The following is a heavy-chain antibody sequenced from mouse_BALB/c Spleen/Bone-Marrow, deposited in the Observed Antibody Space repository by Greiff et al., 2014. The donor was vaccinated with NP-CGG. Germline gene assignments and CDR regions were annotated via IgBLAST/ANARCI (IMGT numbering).Heavy chain of an antibody. Sequence: EVQRVESGGGLVQPGGSLKLSCAASGFTFSSYTMSWVRQTREKRLEWVAYISNGGGSTYYPDTVKGRFTISRDNAKNTLYLQMSSLKSEDTAMYYCARGLRGYAMDYWGQGTSVTVSS. J-gene: IGHJ4*01. CDR3: ARGLRGYAMDY. V-gene: IGHV5-12-2*01. D-gene: IGHD2-4*01. CDR1: GFTFSSYT. CDR2: ISNGGGST.